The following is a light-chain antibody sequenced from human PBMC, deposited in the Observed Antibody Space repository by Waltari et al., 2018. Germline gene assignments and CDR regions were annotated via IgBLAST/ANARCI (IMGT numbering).Light chain of an antibody. J-gene: IGKJ1*01. CDR2: GAS. V-gene: IGKV1-39*01. CDR3: HQTHTTPQT. Sequence: DIQLTQSPSFLSASVGERVTITCRASQSISTYLNWYQQKIGEAPKVLIYGASTLQSGVPSRFSGSGSGTDFTLTISTLEADDFATYYCHQTHTTPQTFGQGTNVAI. CDR1: QSISTY.